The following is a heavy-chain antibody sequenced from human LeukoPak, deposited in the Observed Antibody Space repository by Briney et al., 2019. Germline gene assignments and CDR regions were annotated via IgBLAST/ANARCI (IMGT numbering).Heavy chain of an antibody. J-gene: IGHJ5*02. Sequence: PGGSLRLSCAASGFTFSSYGMHWVRQAPGKGLEWVAVIWYDGSNKYYADSVKGRFTISRDNSKNTLYLQMNSLRAEDTAVYYCAKPSPMPGSDYGDYGYNWFAPWGQGTLVTVSS. CDR2: IWYDGSNK. CDR3: AKPSPMPGSDYGDYGYNWFAP. V-gene: IGHV3-30*02. CDR1: GFTFSSYG. D-gene: IGHD4-17*01.